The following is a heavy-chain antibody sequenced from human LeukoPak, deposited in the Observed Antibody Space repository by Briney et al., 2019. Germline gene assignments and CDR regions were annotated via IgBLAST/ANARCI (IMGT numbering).Heavy chain of an antibody. V-gene: IGHV3-74*01. CDR1: GFTFDDYA. CDR3: VSFYETY. D-gene: IGHD2/OR15-2a*01. J-gene: IGHJ4*02. Sequence: PGGSLRLSCAASGFTFDDYAMHWVRQVPGKGLVWVSHINSDGSWTSYAGSVKGRFTISKDNAKNTVYLQMNSLRAEDTAVYYCVSFYETYWGRGTLVTVSS. CDR2: INSDGSWT.